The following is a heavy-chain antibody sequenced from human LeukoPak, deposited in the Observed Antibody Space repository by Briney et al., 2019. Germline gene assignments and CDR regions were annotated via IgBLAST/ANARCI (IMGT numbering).Heavy chain of an antibody. D-gene: IGHD3-10*01. CDR1: GGSISSGGYY. V-gene: IGHV4-31*03. J-gene: IGHJ5*02. CDR3: ARTPLYGSGSYFGFDP. CDR2: IYYSGST. Sequence: SQTLSLTCTVSGGSISSGGYYWSWIRQHPGKGLEWIGYIYYSGSTYYNPSLKSRVTISVDTSKNQFSLKLSSVTAADTAVYCCARTPLYGSGSYFGFDPWGQGTLVTVSS.